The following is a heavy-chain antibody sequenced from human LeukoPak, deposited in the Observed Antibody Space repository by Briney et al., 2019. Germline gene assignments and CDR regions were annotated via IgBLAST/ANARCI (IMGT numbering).Heavy chain of an antibody. CDR3: ASWRFLEWGYYYYYMDV. J-gene: IGHJ6*03. D-gene: IGHD3-3*01. CDR2: IIPIFGTA. CDR1: GGTFSSYA. V-gene: IGHV1-69*05. Sequence: ASVKVSCKASGGTFSSYAISWVRQAPGQGLEWMGGIIPIFGTANYAQKFQGRVTITTDESTSTAYMELSSLRSEDTAVYYCASWRFLEWGYYYYYMDVWGKGTTVTVSS.